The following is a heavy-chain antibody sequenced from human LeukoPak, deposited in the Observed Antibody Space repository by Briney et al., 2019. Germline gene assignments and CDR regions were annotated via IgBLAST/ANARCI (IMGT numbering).Heavy chain of an antibody. Sequence: GRSLRLSCAASGFTFSSYGMHWGRQAPGKGLEWVAVIWYDGSKKYYADSVKCRFTISRDNSKNTLYLRMNSLIAEETPLYYRARRAAGTWNFDYWPQGTLVTVPS. CDR3: ARRAAGTWNFDY. CDR2: IWYDGSKK. D-gene: IGHD6-13*01. J-gene: IGHJ4*02. CDR1: GFTFSSYG. V-gene: IGHV3-33*01.